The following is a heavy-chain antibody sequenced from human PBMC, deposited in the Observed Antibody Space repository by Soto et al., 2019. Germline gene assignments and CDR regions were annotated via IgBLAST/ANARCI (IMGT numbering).Heavy chain of an antibody. Sequence: QVQLVQSGAEVKEPGSSVRVSCKASGGTFDNFIMNWVRQTPGQGLEWMGGIVPMLGTPTYAEKFKGRVTICATGSTSTMYMEVTSLRSEDTAIYYCARNGTYSSSLSQYSGMDVRGQGTTVTVSS. CDR1: GGTFDNFI. D-gene: IGHD1-26*01. CDR3: ARNGTYSSSLSQYSGMDV. V-gene: IGHV1-69*01. J-gene: IGHJ6*02. CDR2: IVPMLGTP.